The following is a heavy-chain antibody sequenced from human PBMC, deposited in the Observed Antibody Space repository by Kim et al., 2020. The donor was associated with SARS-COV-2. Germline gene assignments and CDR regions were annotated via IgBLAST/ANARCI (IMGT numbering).Heavy chain of an antibody. CDR2: IYDSGSA. CDR1: GGSISSGSYY. V-gene: IGHV4-31*03. CDR3: ARGVDSGSPGD. D-gene: IGHD3-10*01. J-gene: IGHJ4*02. Sequence: SETLSLTCTVSGGSISSGSYYWNWIRQHPGKGLEWIGYIYDSGSAYYKPSLKSRVTISIDTSKNQFSLKLNSVTAADTAVYYCARGVDSGSPGDWGQGTLVTVSS.